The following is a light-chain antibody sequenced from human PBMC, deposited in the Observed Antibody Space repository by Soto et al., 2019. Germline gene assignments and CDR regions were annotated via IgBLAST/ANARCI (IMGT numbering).Light chain of an antibody. CDR3: CSYAGSYTWV. V-gene: IGLV2-11*01. Sequence: QSVLTQPRSVSGSPGQSVTISCTGTSSDVGGYNYVSWYQQHPGKAPKLMMYDVNKRPSGVPDRFSGSKSGNTASLTISGLQAEDEADYYCCSYAGSYTWVFGGGTKLTVL. CDR1: SSDVGGYNY. CDR2: DVN. J-gene: IGLJ3*02.